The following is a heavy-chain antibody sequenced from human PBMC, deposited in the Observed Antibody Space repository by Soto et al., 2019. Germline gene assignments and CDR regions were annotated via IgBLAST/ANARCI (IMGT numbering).Heavy chain of an antibody. CDR1: GFTFSSYW. J-gene: IGHJ5*02. D-gene: IGHD5-18*01. CDR2: IKQDGSEK. V-gene: IGHV3-7*01. Sequence: HPGGSLRLSCAASGFTFSSYWMSWGRQAPGKGLGWVANIKQDGSEKYYVDSVKGRFTISRDNAKNSLYLQMNSLRAEDTAVYYCTRDLWRIAVVVGSTGYFNRWGQGTRGTASS. CDR3: TRDLWRIAVVVGSTGYFNR.